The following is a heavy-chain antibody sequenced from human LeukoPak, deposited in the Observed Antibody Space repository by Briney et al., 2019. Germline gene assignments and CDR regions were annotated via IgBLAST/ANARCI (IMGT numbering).Heavy chain of an antibody. CDR3: ARRGSCSSTCSFDY. J-gene: IGHJ4*02. V-gene: IGHV4-34*01. Sequence: SSETLSLTCAVYGGSFSGYYWSWIRQPPGKGLEWIGEISRSGSTNYNPSLKSRVAISVDASKNQFSLKLNSVTAADTVVYYCARRGSCSSTCSFDYWGQGPLVTVSS. CDR2: ISRSGST. CDR1: GGSFSGYY. D-gene: IGHD2-2*01.